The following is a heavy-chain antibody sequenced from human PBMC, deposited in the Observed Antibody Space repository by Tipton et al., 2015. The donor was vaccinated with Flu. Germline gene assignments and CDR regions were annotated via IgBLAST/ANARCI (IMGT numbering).Heavy chain of an antibody. CDR2: INHSGST. D-gene: IGHD2-2*01. J-gene: IGHJ6*03. CDR1: GGSFSGYY. Sequence: GLVKPSETLSLTCAVYGGSFSGYYWSWIRQPPGKGLEWIGGINHSGSTNYNPSLKSRVTISVDTSKNQFSLKLSSVTAADTAVYYCARLQRYQYYYYYMDVWGKGTTVTVSS. V-gene: IGHV4-34*01. CDR3: ARLQRYQYYYYYMDV.